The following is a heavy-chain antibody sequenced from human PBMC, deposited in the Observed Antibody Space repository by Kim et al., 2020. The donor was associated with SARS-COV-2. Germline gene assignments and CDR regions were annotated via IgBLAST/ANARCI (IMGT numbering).Heavy chain of an antibody. CDR1: GFTFSRYW. D-gene: IGHD6-19*01. J-gene: IGHJ6*02. CDR3: AREGCGGGWYSSYNYNGMDV. V-gene: IGHV3-7*03. Sequence: GGSLRLSCAASGFTFSRYWMSWVRQAPGKGLEWVANINQDGSEKYSVDSVKGHFTISRDNAKNSVYLQMNSPRAEDTAVYFCAREGCGGGWYSSYNYNGMDVWGQGTPVTVSS. CDR2: INQDGSEK.